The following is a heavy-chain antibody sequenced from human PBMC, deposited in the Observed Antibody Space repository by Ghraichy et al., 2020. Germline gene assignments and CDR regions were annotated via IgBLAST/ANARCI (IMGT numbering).Heavy chain of an antibody. D-gene: IGHD1-26*01. J-gene: IGHJ3*02. V-gene: IGHV2-5*02. CDR1: GFSLKTSGVG. Sequence: SGPTLVKPTQTLTLTCTSSGFSLKTSGVGVGWVRQPPGKALEWLALIYWDDEKRYSPSLESRLTIAKDTSKNQVVLTMTNVDPVDTATYYCARLFSGTFLDAFDIWGQGTMVTVSS. CDR3: ARLFSGTFLDAFDI. CDR2: IYWDDEK.